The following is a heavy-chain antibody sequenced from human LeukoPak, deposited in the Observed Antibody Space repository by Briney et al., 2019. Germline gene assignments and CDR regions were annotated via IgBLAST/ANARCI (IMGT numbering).Heavy chain of an antibody. CDR1: GFTFSSYE. J-gene: IGHJ3*02. Sequence: GGSLRLSCAASGFTFSSYEMNWVRQAPGKGLEWVSYISSSGSTLYYADSVKGRFTISRDNSKNTLYLQVNSLRAEDTAMYYCARNILFAFDIWGQGTMVTASS. V-gene: IGHV3-48*03. CDR2: ISSSGSTL. CDR3: ARNILFAFDI.